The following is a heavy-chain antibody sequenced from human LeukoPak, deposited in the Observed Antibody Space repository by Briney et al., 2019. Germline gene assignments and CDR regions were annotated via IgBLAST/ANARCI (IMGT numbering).Heavy chain of an antibody. Sequence: ASVKVSCKASGYAFTRHYMHWVRQAPGQGLEWMGLINPSGSSTIYAQKFQGRVTITADESTSTAYMELSSLRSEDTAVYYCARPAAAGTAFDYWGQGTLVTVSS. J-gene: IGHJ4*02. CDR1: GYAFTRHY. CDR3: ARPAAAGTAFDY. CDR2: INPSGSST. V-gene: IGHV1-46*01. D-gene: IGHD6-13*01.